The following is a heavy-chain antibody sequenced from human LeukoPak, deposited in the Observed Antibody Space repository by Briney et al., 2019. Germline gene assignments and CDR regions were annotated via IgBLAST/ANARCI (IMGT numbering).Heavy chain of an antibody. D-gene: IGHD3-22*01. CDR2: ISGSGGST. Sequence: PGGSLRLSCAASGFTFSSYAMSWVRQAPGRGLEWVSAISGSGGSTYYADSVKGRFTISRDNSKNTLYLQMNSLRAEDTAVYYCAKAPPPYYCDTYGMDVWGQGTTVTVSS. CDR1: GFTFSSYA. V-gene: IGHV3-23*01. J-gene: IGHJ6*02. CDR3: AKAPPPYYCDTYGMDV.